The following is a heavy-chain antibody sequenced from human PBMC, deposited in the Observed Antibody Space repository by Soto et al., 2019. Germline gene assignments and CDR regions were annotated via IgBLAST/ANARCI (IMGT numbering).Heavy chain of an antibody. CDR3: AKGGRQWLVTSDFNY. J-gene: IGHJ4*02. D-gene: IGHD6-19*01. Sequence: GGSLRLSCAASGCTFNSYGIHWVRQAPGKGLEWVAVISHDGRKTNYADSVKGRFTISRDSSKNTVSLEMTSLRAEDTAVYYCAKGGRQWLVTSDFNYWGQGALVTVSS. CDR2: ISHDGRKT. V-gene: IGHV3-30*18. CDR1: GCTFNSYG.